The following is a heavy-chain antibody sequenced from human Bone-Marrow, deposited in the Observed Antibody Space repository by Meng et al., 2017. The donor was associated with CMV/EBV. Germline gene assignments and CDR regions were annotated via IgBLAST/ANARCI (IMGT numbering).Heavy chain of an antibody. Sequence: VSSNSAAWNWIRQSPSRGLEWLGRTYYRSKWYNDYAVSVKSRITINPDTSKNQFSLQLNSVTPEDTAVYYCARGDYQFTYYGMDVWGQGTTVTVSS. CDR3: ARGDYQFTYYGMDV. V-gene: IGHV6-1*01. CDR1: VSSNSAA. CDR2: TYYRSKWYN. D-gene: IGHD4-17*01. J-gene: IGHJ6*02.